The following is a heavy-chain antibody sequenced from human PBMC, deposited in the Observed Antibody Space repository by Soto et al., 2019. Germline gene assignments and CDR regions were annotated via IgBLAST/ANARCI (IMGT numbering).Heavy chain of an antibody. Sequence: SVKVSCRASGGTFSSYAISWVRQAPGQGLEWMGGIIPIFGTANYAQKFQGRVTITADESTSTAYMELSSLRSEDTAVYYCARDLLTGTTSNYYGMDVWGQGTTVTVSS. D-gene: IGHD1-7*01. CDR2: IIPIFGTA. V-gene: IGHV1-69*13. CDR1: GGTFSSYA. J-gene: IGHJ6*02. CDR3: ARDLLTGTTSNYYGMDV.